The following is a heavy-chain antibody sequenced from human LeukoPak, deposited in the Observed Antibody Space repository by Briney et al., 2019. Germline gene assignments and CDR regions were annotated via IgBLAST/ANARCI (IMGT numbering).Heavy chain of an antibody. CDR1: GFTFSSYW. V-gene: IGHV3-74*01. CDR3: ATTARYFSGY. Sequence: GVSLRLSCAASGFTFSSYWMHWVRQAPGKGLVWVSRINSDGSSTSYADSVKGRFTISRDNSKNTLYVQMNSLRAEDTAVYYCATTARYFSGYWGQGTLVTVSS. J-gene: IGHJ4*02. D-gene: IGHD6-25*01. CDR2: INSDGSST.